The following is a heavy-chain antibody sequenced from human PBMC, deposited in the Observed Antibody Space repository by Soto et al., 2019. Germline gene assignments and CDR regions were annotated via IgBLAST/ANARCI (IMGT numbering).Heavy chain of an antibody. CDR3: AREYSSSWYSLDY. Sequence: ASAKVSCASSGYSLSISEINGVRKATGQGLEWMGWMNPNSGNTGYAQKFQGRVTMTRNTSISTAYMELSSLRSEDTAVYYCAREYSSSWYSLDYWGQGTLVTVSS. D-gene: IGHD6-13*01. V-gene: IGHV1-8*02. CDR2: MNPNSGNT. CDR1: GYSLSISE. J-gene: IGHJ4*02.